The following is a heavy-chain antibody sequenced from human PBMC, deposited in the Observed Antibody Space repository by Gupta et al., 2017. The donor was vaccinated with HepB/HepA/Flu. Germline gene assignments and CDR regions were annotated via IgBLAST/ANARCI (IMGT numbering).Heavy chain of an antibody. J-gene: IGHJ5*02. CDR1: GGSFSGYY. CDR2: INHSGST. Sequence: QVQLQQWGAGLLKPSATLSLTCAVYGGSFSGYYWSWIRQPPGKGLEWIGEINHSGSTNYNPSLKSRVTISVDTSKNQFSLKLSSVTAADTAVYYCARVGALFISSNWFDPWGQGTLVTVSS. CDR3: ARVGALFISSNWFDP. V-gene: IGHV4-34*01. D-gene: IGHD2-21*01.